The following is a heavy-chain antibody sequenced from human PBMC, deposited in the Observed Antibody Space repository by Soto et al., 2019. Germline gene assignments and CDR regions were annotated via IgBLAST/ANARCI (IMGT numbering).Heavy chain of an antibody. J-gene: IGHJ4*02. Sequence: PGGSLRLSCAASGFTFSSYSMNLVRQAPGKGLEWVSYISSSSSTIYYADSVKGRFTNSRDNAKNSLYLQMNSLRAEDTAVYYCARDLNYGLFDYWGQGTLVTVSS. CDR1: GFTFSSYS. D-gene: IGHD4-17*01. V-gene: IGHV3-48*01. CDR2: ISSSSSTI. CDR3: ARDLNYGLFDY.